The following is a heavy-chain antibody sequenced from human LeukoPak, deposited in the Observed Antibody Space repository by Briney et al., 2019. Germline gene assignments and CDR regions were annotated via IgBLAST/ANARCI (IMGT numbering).Heavy chain of an antibody. CDR1: GYSLNSYR. CDR2: INHGDSET. CDR3: ATGTARFDY. D-gene: IGHD1-1*01. J-gene: IGHJ4*02. V-gene: IGHV5-51*01. Sequence: GESLKFSCKGSGYSLNSYRFGGVRQMPGKGLVGMGTINHGDSETRYSPSFQGQVTMSADKSISTAYLQRSSLKASDTAMYYCATGTARFDYWGQGTLVSVSS.